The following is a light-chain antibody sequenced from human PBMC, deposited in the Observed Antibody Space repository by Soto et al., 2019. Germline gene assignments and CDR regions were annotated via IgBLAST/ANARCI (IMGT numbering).Light chain of an antibody. Sequence: DIQMTQSPSTLSASVGDRVTLTCRASQSINSWLAWYQQRPGKGPKLLIHKASILEGGVPSRFSGSASGTEFTLTISSLQPDDFETYYCLQYNHYPLTFGGGTKVEIK. CDR2: KAS. CDR3: LQYNHYPLT. CDR1: QSINSW. J-gene: IGKJ4*01. V-gene: IGKV1-5*03.